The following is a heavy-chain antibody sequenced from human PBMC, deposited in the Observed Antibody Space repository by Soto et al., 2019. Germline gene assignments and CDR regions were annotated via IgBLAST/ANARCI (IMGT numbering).Heavy chain of an antibody. Sequence: EVQLLESGGGLVQPGGSLRLSCAASGFTFSSYAMSWVRQAPGKGLERVSAISGSGGSTYYADSVKGRFTISRDNSKITLYLQMNSLRAEDTAVYYCAKEEYNTIFGPLDVWGKGTTVTVSS. V-gene: IGHV3-23*01. CDR3: AKEEYNTIFGPLDV. D-gene: IGHD3-3*01. J-gene: IGHJ6*04. CDR1: GFTFSSYA. CDR2: ISGSGGST.